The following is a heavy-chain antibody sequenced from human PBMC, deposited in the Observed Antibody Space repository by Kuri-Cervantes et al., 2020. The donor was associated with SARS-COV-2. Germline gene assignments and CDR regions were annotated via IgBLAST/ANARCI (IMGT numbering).Heavy chain of an antibody. CDR3: ARGGTDFWSGYSEDLGY. V-gene: IGHV3-30-3*01. Sequence: GGSLRLSCAASGFTFSDFAMHWVRQAPGKGLEWVAVVSYNGTTKHYADSVKGRFTTSRGDTKNSLYLQMNSLRAEDTAVYYCARGGTDFWSGYSEDLGYWGQGTLVTVSS. CDR2: VSYNGTTK. J-gene: IGHJ4*02. CDR1: GFTFSDFA. D-gene: IGHD3-3*01.